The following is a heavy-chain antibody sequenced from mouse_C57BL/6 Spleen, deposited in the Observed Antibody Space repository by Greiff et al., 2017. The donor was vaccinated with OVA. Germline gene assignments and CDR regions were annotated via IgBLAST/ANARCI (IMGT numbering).Heavy chain of an antibody. CDR2: LNPNYGTT. CDR1: GYSFTDYN. CDR3: AREVSGYPLYYFDY. Sequence: EVKLQESGPELVKPGASVKISCKASGYSFTDYNMNWVKQSNGKRLEWIGVLNPNYGTTSYNQKFKGKATLTVDQSSSTAYMQLNSLTSEDSAVYYCAREVSGYPLYYFDYWGQGTTLTVSS. V-gene: IGHV1-39*01. J-gene: IGHJ2*01. D-gene: IGHD3-2*02.